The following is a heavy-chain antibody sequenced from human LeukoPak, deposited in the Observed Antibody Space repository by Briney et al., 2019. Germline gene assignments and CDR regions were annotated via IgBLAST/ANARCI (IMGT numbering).Heavy chain of an antibody. CDR2: ISSSSSYI. V-gene: IGHV3-21*01. D-gene: IGHD5-12*01. CDR3: ARDPSSSVRRYSAQVDY. CDR1: GFTFSSYS. Sequence: PGGSLRLSCAASGFTFSSYSMNWVRQAPGKGLEWVSSISSSSSYIYYADSVKGRFTISRDNAKNSLYLQMNSLRAEDTAVYYCARDPSSSVRRYSAQVDYWGQGTLVTVSS. J-gene: IGHJ4*02.